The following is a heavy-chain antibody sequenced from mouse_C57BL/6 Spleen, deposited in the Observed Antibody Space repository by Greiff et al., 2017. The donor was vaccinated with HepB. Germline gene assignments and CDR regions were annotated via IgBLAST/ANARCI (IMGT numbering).Heavy chain of an antibody. V-gene: IGHV10-1*01. CDR2: IRSKSNNYAT. J-gene: IGHJ4*01. CDR3: VRQGGYYEDYAMDY. CDR1: GFSFNTYA. Sequence: EVMLVESGGGLVQPKGSLKLSCAASGFSFNTYAMNWVRQAPGKGLEWVARIRSKSNNYATYYADSVKDRFTISRDDSESMLYLQMNNLKTEDTAMYYCVRQGGYYEDYAMDYWGQGTSVTVSS. D-gene: IGHD2-3*01.